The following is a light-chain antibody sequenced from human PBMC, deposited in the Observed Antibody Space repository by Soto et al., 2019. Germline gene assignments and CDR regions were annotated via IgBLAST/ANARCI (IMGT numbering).Light chain of an antibody. CDR2: EVS. V-gene: IGLV2-8*01. Sequence: QSVLTQPPSASGSPGQSVTISCTGTSSDVGGYNYVSWYQQHPGKAPKLMIYEVSKRPSGVPDRFSGSKSGNTASLTVSGLQAEDEDDYYCSSYAGRNTLVFGGGTKLTVL. CDR1: SSDVGGYNY. CDR3: SSYAGRNTLV. J-gene: IGLJ2*01.